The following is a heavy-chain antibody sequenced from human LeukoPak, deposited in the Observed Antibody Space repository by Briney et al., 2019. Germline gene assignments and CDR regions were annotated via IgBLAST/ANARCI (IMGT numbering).Heavy chain of an antibody. V-gene: IGHV4-39*01. J-gene: IGHJ4*02. D-gene: IGHD3/OR15-3a*01. CDR2: IYYTGTT. Sequence: SETLSLTCTVSGGSISSSSYYWGWIRQPPGKGLEWIGSIYYTGTTYYNASLKSQVSISIDTSKNQFSLRLTSVTAADTAVYYCARQTGSGLFILPGGQGTLVTVSS. CDR1: GGSISSSSYY. CDR3: ARQTGSGLFILP.